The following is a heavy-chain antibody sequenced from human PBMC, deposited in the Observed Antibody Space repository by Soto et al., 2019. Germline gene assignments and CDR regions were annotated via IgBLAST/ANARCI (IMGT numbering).Heavy chain of an antibody. CDR2: IYYSGST. D-gene: IGHD3-9*01. CDR1: GGSISSYY. J-gene: IGHJ6*03. Sequence: SETLSLTCTVSGGSISSYYWSWIRQPPGKGLEWIGYIYYSGSTNYNPSLKSRVTISVDTSKNQFSLKLSSVTAADTAVYYCARQGGDILTGYYKTADNYYYYYMDVWGKGTTVTVSS. V-gene: IGHV4-59*08. CDR3: ARQGGDILTGYYKTADNYYYYYMDV.